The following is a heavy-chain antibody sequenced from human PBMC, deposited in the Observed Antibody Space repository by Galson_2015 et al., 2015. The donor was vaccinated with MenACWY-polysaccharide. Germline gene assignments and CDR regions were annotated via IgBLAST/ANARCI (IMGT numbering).Heavy chain of an antibody. J-gene: IGHJ4*02. CDR2: IGGSGSNT. CDR1: GFTFSNYA. CDR3: ARVRYSTGKYQFDY. V-gene: IGHV3-23*01. Sequence: SLRLSCAASGFTFSNYAMSWVRQAPGKGLEWVSTIGGSGSNTHYADSVMGRFTISRDNSKNTLSLQMNSLRAEDTAVYYCARVRYSTGKYQFDYWGQGTLVAVSS. D-gene: IGHD2-2*01.